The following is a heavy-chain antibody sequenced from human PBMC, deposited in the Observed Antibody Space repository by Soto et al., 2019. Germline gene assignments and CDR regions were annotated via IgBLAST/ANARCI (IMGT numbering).Heavy chain of an antibody. CDR3: ARLRRDDPFGELLDY. V-gene: IGHV4-39*01. D-gene: IGHD3-10*01. Sequence: SETLSLTCTVSGGSISSSSYYWGWIRQPPGKGLEWIGSIYYSGSTYYNPSLKSRVTISVDTSKNQFSLKLSSVTAADTAVYYCARLRRDDPFGELLDYWGQGTLVTVSS. CDR2: IYYSGST. J-gene: IGHJ4*02. CDR1: GGSISSSSYY.